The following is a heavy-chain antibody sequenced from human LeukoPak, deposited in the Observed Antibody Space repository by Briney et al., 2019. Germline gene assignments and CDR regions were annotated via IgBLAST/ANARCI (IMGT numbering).Heavy chain of an antibody. CDR3: ARQDAYGDFSPNYYYYGMDV. Sequence: SETLSLTCTASGDSISSYYWSWIRQPPGKGLEWIGYMHYSGSTNYNPSLKSRVTISVDTSKNQFSLKLSSVTAADTAVYYCARQDAYGDFSPNYYYYGMDVWGQGTTVTVSS. CDR2: MHYSGST. J-gene: IGHJ6*02. V-gene: IGHV4-59*01. CDR1: GDSISSYY. D-gene: IGHD4-17*01.